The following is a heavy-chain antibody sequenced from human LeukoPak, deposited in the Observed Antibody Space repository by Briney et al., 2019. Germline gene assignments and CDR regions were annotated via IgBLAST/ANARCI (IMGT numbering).Heavy chain of an antibody. Sequence: PSETLSLTCTVSGGSISSYYWSWIRQPAGKGLEWIGRIHSGGSTNYNPSLKSRVTMSVDTSKNHFSLKLSSVTAADTAVYYCARDSEYSGNWYDPWGQGTLVTVSS. CDR1: GGSISSYY. J-gene: IGHJ5*02. V-gene: IGHV4-4*07. D-gene: IGHD2/OR15-2a*01. CDR3: ARDSEYSGNWYDP. CDR2: IHSGGST.